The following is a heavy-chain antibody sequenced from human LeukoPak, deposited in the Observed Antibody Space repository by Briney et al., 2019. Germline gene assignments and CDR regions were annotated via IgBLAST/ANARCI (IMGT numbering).Heavy chain of an antibody. J-gene: IGHJ4*02. CDR1: XDSVXXNSAA. V-gene: IGHV6-1*01. Sequence: XCXXXXDSVXXNSAAWNWIRQSPSRGLEWLGRTYYRSKWYNDYAVSVKSRITINPDTSKNQFSLQLNSVTPEDTAVYYCVGSGSYFRYWGQGTLVTVSS. CDR2: TYYRSKWYN. CDR3: VGSGSYFRY. D-gene: IGHD3-10*01.